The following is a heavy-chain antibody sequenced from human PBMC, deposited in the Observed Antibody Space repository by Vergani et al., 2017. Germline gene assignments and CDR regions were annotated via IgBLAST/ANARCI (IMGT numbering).Heavy chain of an antibody. CDR3: AKDLSRGYSGYDPPTLFDY. J-gene: IGHJ4*02. V-gene: IGHV3-23*04. D-gene: IGHD5-12*01. Sequence: EVQLVESGGGLVQPGGSLRLSCAASGFTFSSYAMSWVRQAPGKGLEWVSAISGSGGSTYYADSVKGRFTISGDNSKNTLYLQMNSLRAEDTAVYYCAKDLSRGYSGYDPPTLFDYWGQGTLVTVSS. CDR2: ISGSGGST. CDR1: GFTFSSYA.